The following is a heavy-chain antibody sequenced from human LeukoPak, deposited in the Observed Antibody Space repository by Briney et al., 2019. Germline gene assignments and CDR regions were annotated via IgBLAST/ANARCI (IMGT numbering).Heavy chain of an antibody. D-gene: IGHD2-15*01. CDR2: INHSGST. Sequence: PSQTLSLTCAVSGGSLSVYYWSWIRQPPGKGLEWIGEINHSGSTNYNPSLESRVTISVDTSKNQFSLNLHSVTAADTAVYYCARYVVVPANDPFDIWVRGTMVTVSS. V-gene: IGHV4-34*01. CDR3: ARYVVVPANDPFDI. CDR1: GGSLSVYY. J-gene: IGHJ3*02.